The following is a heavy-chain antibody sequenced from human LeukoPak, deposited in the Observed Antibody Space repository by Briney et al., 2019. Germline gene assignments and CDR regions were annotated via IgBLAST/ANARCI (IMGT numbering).Heavy chain of an antibody. CDR3: ARDTPLRFLEWLLAPEYYFDY. V-gene: IGHV1-18*01. CDR1: GYTFTSYG. CDR2: ISAYNGNT. Sequence: ASVKVSCKASGYTFTSYGISWVRQAPGHGLKWMGWISAYNGNTNYAQKLQGRVTMTTDTSTSTAYMELRSLRSDDTAVYYCARDTPLRFLEWLLAPEYYFDYWGQGTLVTVSS. J-gene: IGHJ4*02. D-gene: IGHD3-3*01.